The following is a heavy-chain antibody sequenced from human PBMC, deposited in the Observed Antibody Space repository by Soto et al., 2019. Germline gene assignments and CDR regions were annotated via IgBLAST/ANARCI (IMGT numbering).Heavy chain of an antibody. CDR1: GFTFDDYS. Sequence: EVQLVESGGVVVQPGGSLRLSCAASGFTFDDYSMLWVRQAPGKGLEWVSLISWDGRSTYYADSVEGRFTISRDNSKNSLYLQMNSLTTEDTAFYYCGKDGAVSDYTYLDYWGQGALVTVSS. CDR2: ISWDGRST. V-gene: IGHV3-43*01. J-gene: IGHJ4*02. CDR3: GKDGAVSDYTYLDY. D-gene: IGHD4-17*01.